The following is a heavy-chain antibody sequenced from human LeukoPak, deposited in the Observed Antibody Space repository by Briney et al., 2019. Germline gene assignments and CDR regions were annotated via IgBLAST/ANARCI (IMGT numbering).Heavy chain of an antibody. V-gene: IGHV3-48*04. CDR3: ARDGAWELRPPYYFDY. J-gene: IGHJ4*02. CDR2: ISSSGGTI. Sequence: GGSLRLSCAASGFTFSSYSMNWVRQAPGKGLEWISYISSSGGTIYYADSVKGRFTISRDNAKNSLYLQMNSLRAEDTAVYYCARDGAWELRPPYYFDYWGQGTLVTVSS. CDR1: GFTFSSYS. D-gene: IGHD1-26*01.